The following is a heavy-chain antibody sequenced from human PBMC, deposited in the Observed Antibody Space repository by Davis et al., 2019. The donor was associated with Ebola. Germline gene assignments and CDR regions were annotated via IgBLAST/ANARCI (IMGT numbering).Heavy chain of an antibody. J-gene: IGHJ6*02. CDR2: INPDDSKA. Sequence: GESLKISCKGSGYSFTSYWIGWVRQMPGKGLEWMGIINPDDSKATYSPSFQGQVTISADRSTTTAYLQWSRLQASDTATYYCARADLAYCSGGSCFVENGGGYGMDVWGQGTTVTVSS. V-gene: IGHV5-51*01. CDR3: ARADLAYCSGGSCFVENGGGYGMDV. D-gene: IGHD2-15*01. CDR1: GYSFTSYW.